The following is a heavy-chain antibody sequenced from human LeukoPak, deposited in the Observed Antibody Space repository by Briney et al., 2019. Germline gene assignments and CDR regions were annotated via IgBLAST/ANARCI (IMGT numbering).Heavy chain of an antibody. D-gene: IGHD6-25*01. Sequence: PSGTLSLTCAVSGASISSGNWWSWVRQPPGKGLEWVADIYHSGSTDYNPSLKSRVTISVDKSKNQFFLNLNSVTAADTAVYYCARERDWSSGWHPYFDAWGQGALVTVSS. J-gene: IGHJ4*02. CDR2: IYHSGST. CDR3: ARERDWSSGWHPYFDA. CDR1: GASISSGNW. V-gene: IGHV4-4*02.